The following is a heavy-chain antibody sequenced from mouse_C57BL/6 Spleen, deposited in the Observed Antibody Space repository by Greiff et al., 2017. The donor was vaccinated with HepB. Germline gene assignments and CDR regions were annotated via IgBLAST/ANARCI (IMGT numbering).Heavy chain of an antibody. CDR1: GYTFTSYW. CDR3: ARDYYGSPSYYYAMDY. Sequence: QVQLQQPGAELVKPGASVKLSCKASGYTFTSYWMHWVKQRPGQGLEWIGMIHPNSGSTNYNEKFKSKATLTVDKSSSTAYMQLSSLTSEDSAVYYCARDYYGSPSYYYAMDYWGEGTSVTVSS. V-gene: IGHV1-64*01. J-gene: IGHJ4*01. D-gene: IGHD1-1*01. CDR2: IHPNSGST.